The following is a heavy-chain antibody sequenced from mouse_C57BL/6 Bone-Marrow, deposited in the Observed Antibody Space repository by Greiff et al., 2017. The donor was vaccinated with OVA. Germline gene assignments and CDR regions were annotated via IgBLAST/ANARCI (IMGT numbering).Heavy chain of an antibody. V-gene: IGHV1-81*01. CDR3: VQATAY. J-gene: IGHJ3*01. Sequence: VHLVESGAELARPGASVKLSCKASGYTFTSYGISWVKQRTGQGLEWIGEIYPRSGNTYYNEKFKGKATLTADKSSSTAYMELRSLTSEDSAVYFCVQATAYWGQGTLVTVSA. D-gene: IGHD3-2*02. CDR2: IYPRSGNT. CDR1: GYTFTSYG.